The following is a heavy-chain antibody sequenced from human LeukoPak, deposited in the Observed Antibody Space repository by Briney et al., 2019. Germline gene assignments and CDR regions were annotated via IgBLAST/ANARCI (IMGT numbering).Heavy chain of an antibody. D-gene: IGHD3-10*01. Sequence: GGSLRLSCAASGFTFSSYGMSWVRQAPGKGLEWVSGISGSGGSTYYADSVKGRFTISRDNSKNTLYLQMNSLRAEDTAVYYCAKDSKRWKTYYYESGSYYFEYWGQGTLVTVSS. CDR2: ISGSGGST. CDR1: GFTFSSYG. CDR3: AKDSKRWKTYYYESGSYYFEY. V-gene: IGHV3-23*01. J-gene: IGHJ4*02.